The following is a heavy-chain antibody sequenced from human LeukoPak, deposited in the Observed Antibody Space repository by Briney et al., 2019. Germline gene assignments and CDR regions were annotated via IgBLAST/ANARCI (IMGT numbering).Heavy chain of an antibody. V-gene: IGHV1-2*02. J-gene: IGHJ3*02. CDR1: GYTFTGYY. Sequence: ASVKVSCKASGYTFTGYYMHWVRQAPGQGLEWMGWINPNSGGTNYAQKFQGRVTMTRDTSISTAYMELSRLRSDDTAVYYCAREEITYYDFSRDAFDIWGQGTMVTVSS. CDR3: AREEITYYDFSRDAFDI. D-gene: IGHD3-3*01. CDR2: INPNSGGT.